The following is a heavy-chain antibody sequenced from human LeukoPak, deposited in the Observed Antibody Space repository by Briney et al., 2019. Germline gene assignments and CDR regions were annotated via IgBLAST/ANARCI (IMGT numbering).Heavy chain of an antibody. CDR3: ARRGGYSYGNTVHYYYMDV. CDR2: IYTSGTT. J-gene: IGHJ6*03. CDR1: GGSISSYY. V-gene: IGHV4-4*07. D-gene: IGHD5-18*01. Sequence: SETLSLTCTVSGGSISSYYWSWIRQPAGKGLEWIGRIYTSGTTHYNPSLKSRVTMSVDTSKNQFSLKLSSVTAADTAVYYCARRGGYSYGNTVHYYYMDVWGKGTTVTVSS.